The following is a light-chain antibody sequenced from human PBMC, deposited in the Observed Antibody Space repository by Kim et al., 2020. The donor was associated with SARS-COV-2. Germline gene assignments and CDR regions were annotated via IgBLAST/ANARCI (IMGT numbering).Light chain of an antibody. CDR1: KLGDKY. V-gene: IGLV3-1*01. J-gene: IGLJ1*01. CDR2: QDS. Sequence: SYELTQPPSVSVSPGQTASITCSGDKLGDKYACWYQKKPGQSPVLVIYQDSKRPSGIPERFSGSNSGNTATLTISGTQAMDEADYYCQAWDSSTHNYVFG. CDR3: QAWDSSTHNYV.